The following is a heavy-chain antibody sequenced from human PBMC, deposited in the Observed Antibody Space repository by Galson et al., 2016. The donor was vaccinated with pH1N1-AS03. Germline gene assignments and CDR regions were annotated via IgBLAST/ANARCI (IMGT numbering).Heavy chain of an antibody. CDR1: GFTVSSNY. D-gene: IGHD2-2*01. V-gene: IGHV3-53*01. CDR2: LYSGGNT. Sequence: SLRLPCAASGFTVSSNYMSWVRQAPGKGLEWVSILYSGGNTYYADSVKGRFSISRDNSKNTLYLQMNSLRAEDTAVYYCAGVRIVVVPAALGGSDYFDYWGQGTLVTVSS. J-gene: IGHJ4*02. CDR3: AGVRIVVVPAALGGSDYFDY.